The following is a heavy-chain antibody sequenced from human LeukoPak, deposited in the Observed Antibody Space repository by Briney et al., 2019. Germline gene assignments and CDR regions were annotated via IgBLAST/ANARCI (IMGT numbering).Heavy chain of an antibody. CDR2: ISSSGSTK. J-gene: IGHJ4*02. D-gene: IGHD2-8*01. CDR1: GFTFSDYY. CDR3: ARVKGVYAIDY. V-gene: IGHV3-11*01. Sequence: GGSLILSCAASGFTFSDYYMSWIRQAPGKGLEWISYISSSGSTKYNAESVKGRFTISRDNAKNSLYLQMSSLRAEDTAVYYCARVKGVYAIDYWGQGTLVTVSS.